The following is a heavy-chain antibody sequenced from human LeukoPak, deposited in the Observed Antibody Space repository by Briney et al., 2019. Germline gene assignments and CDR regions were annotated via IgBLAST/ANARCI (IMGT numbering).Heavy chain of an antibody. Sequence: GASVKVSCKASGGTFSSYAISWVRQAPGQGLEWMGWINPNTGNPTYAQGFTGRFVFSLDTSVTTTYLQISGLKAEDTAVYYCARAYQRLGGLSFPDSWGQGTLVTVSS. V-gene: IGHV7-4-1*02. CDR1: GGTFSSYA. D-gene: IGHD3-16*02. CDR2: INPNTGNP. J-gene: IGHJ5*01. CDR3: ARAYQRLGGLSFPDS.